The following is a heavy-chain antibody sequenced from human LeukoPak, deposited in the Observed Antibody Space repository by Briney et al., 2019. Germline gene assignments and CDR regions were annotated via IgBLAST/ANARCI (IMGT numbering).Heavy chain of an antibody. CDR1: GFTFSTYA. CDR3: AKDLYGDYGGIDY. CDR2: IRGSGGNT. V-gene: IGHV3-23*01. J-gene: IGHJ4*02. D-gene: IGHD4-17*01. Sequence: GGSLRLSXAASGFTFSTYAMSWVRQAPGKGLEWVSIIRGSGGNTYYADSVKGRFTISRDNSKNTLYLQMNSLRAEDTAIYYCAKDLYGDYGGIDYWGQGTLVTVSS.